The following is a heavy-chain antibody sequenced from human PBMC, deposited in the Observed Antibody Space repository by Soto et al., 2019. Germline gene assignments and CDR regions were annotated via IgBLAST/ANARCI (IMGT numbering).Heavy chain of an antibody. V-gene: IGHV5-51*01. CDR2: IYPGDSDT. CDR3: ARVPIAVAGVYYYGTDV. CDR1: GYSFTSYW. J-gene: IGHJ6*02. Sequence: PGESLKISCKGSGYSFTSYWIGWVRQMPGKGLEWMGIIYPGDSDTRYSPSFQGQVTISADKSISTAYLQWSSLKASDTAMYYCARVPIAVAGVYYYGTDVWGQGTTVTVSS. D-gene: IGHD6-19*01.